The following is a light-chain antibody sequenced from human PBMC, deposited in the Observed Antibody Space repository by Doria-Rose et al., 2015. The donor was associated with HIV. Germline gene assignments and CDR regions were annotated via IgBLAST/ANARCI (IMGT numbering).Light chain of an antibody. Sequence: EIVLTQSPGTLSLSPGERATLSRRASQSFSSTYLAWYQQKPGQAPSLLIYDGSTRATGIPDRLSAGGSGTDFTLTINRLEPEDFALYYCHQYGTSWTFGQGTKVEI. CDR1: QSFSSTY. V-gene: IGKV3-20*01. CDR2: DGS. CDR3: HQYGTSWT. J-gene: IGKJ1*01.